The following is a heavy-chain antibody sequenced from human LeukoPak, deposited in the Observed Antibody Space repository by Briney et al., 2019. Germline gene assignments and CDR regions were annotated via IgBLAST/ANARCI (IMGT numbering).Heavy chain of an antibody. D-gene: IGHD3-16*01. CDR1: GFTVSSKF. CDR2: IYSAGST. J-gene: IGHJ3*02. Sequence: GGSLRLSCAASGFTVSSKFRSWVRQAPGKGVEWVSSIYSAGSTYYADSVKGRFTITRDNYKNTLDLHMNSLRAEDTAVYYCAITRGSGNDAFAIWGQGTMVTVSS. CDR3: AITRGSGNDAFAI. V-gene: IGHV3-53*01.